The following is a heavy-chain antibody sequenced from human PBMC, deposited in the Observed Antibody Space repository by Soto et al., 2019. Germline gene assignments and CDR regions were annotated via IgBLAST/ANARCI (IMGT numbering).Heavy chain of an antibody. CDR1: GGSISSGDYY. Sequence: SETLSLTCTVSGGSISSGDYYWSWIRQPPGKGLEWIGYIYYSGSTYYNPSLKSRVTISVDTSKNQFSLKLSSVTAADTAVYYCARDRPPWSALYGMDVWGQGTTVTVSS. J-gene: IGHJ6*02. CDR2: IYYSGST. D-gene: IGHD3-3*01. V-gene: IGHV4-30-4*01. CDR3: ARDRPPWSALYGMDV.